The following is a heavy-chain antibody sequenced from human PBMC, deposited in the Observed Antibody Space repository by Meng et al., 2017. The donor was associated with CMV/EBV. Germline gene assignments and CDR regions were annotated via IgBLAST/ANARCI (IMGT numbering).Heavy chain of an antibody. Sequence: GESLKISCAASGFTFSSYAMHWVRQAPGKGLEWVAVISHDGSNKYYADSVKGRFTISRDNSKNTLYLQMNSLRAEDTAVYYCARALLIPKGDDDYWGQGTLVTVSS. V-gene: IGHV3-30*04. J-gene: IGHJ4*02. CDR2: ISHDGSNK. CDR3: ARALLIPKGDDDY. D-gene: IGHD2-21*02. CDR1: GFTFSSYA.